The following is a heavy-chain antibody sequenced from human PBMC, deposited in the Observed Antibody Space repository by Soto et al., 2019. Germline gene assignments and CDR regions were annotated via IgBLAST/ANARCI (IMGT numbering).Heavy chain of an antibody. V-gene: IGHV3-30*18. CDR1: GFTFSSYG. J-gene: IGHJ6*02. Sequence: QVQLVESGGGVVQPGRSLRLSCAAYGFTFSSYGMHWVCQAPGKGLEWVAVISYDGRNRYYADSVKGRFTISRDNSKNTLYLQMNSLRAEDTAVYYCAKPHYRYYYGMDVWGQGTTVTVSS. D-gene: IGHD1-26*01. CDR2: ISYDGRNR. CDR3: AKPHYRYYYGMDV.